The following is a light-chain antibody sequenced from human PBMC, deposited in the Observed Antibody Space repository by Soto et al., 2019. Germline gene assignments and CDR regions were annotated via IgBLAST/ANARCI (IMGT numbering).Light chain of an antibody. Sequence: QSALTQPPSVSGSPGQSITISCTGTSSDVGRYNLVSWYQQYPDKAPKLMIYEGSERSSGVSNRFSGSKSGNTASLTISGLQAEDEADYYCSSYACSSSFEVFGTGTKLTVL. J-gene: IGLJ2*01. CDR2: EGS. CDR3: SSYACSSSFEV. CDR1: SSDVGRYNL. V-gene: IGLV2-23*03.